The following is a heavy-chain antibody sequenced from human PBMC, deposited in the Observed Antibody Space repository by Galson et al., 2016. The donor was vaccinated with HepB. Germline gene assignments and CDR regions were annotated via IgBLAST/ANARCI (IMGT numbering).Heavy chain of an antibody. D-gene: IGHD3-16*01. Sequence: TLSLTCAVSGASLSSGGYSWTWIRQPAGKALEWIGYIYHAGNTYYTPSLKSRVTISVDKSKNQFPLNVTSVTAADTALYYCARWGGYAFDIWGQGIMVTVSS. V-gene: IGHV4-30-2*01. CDR1: GASLSSGGYS. CDR2: IYHAGNT. CDR3: ARWGGYAFDI. J-gene: IGHJ3*02.